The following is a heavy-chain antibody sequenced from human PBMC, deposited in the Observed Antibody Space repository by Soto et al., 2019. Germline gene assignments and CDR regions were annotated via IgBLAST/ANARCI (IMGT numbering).Heavy chain of an antibody. CDR2: IKSKTDGGTT. Sequence: EVQLVESGGGLVKPGGSLRLSCAASGFTFSNAWMSWVRQAPGKGLEWVGRIKSKTDGGTTDYTAPVKGRFTISRDDSKNTLYLQMNSLKTEDTAVYYCTTDRRYYYDSSFDYWGQGTLVTVSS. CDR1: GFTFSNAW. J-gene: IGHJ4*02. D-gene: IGHD3-22*01. CDR3: TTDRRYYYDSSFDY. V-gene: IGHV3-15*01.